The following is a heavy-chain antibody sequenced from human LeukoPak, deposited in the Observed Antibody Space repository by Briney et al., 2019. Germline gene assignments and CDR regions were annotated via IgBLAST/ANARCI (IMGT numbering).Heavy chain of an antibody. D-gene: IGHD4-17*01. CDR2: ISGYNGNT. V-gene: IGHV1-18*01. J-gene: IGHJ6*03. CDR1: GYTFTSYG. Sequence: ASVKVSCKASGYTFTSYGITWVRQAPGQGLEWMGWISGYNGNTNYAQKFQGRVTMTTDTSTSTVYMELRSLRSDDTAVYYCARDLAGSYYGDFLSDDAYMDVWGKGTTVTVSS. CDR3: ARDLAGSYYGDFLSDDAYMDV.